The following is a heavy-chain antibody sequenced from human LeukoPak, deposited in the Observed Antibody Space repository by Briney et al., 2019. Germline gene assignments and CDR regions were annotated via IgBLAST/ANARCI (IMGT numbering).Heavy chain of an antibody. CDR1: GFTFSSYW. V-gene: IGHV3-30*03. CDR2: ISYVARDT. CDR3: ARSYSLPEY. D-gene: IGHD1-26*01. Sequence: PGGSLRLSCAASGFTFSSYWMSWVRQAPGKGLEWVAFISYVARDTYYGDSVKGRFTVSRDNSKDMVYLQMNSLTTADTAVYYCARSYSLPEYWGQGTLVTVSS. J-gene: IGHJ4*02.